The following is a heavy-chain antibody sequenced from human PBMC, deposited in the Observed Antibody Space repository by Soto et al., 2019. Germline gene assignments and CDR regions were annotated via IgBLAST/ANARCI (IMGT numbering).Heavy chain of an antibody. CDR1: GGSVRGGTYY. Sequence: PSETLSLTCTVSGGSVRGGTYYWSWIRQPPGKGLESIGYIYYTGSTNYNPSLKSRVTISVDTSKNQFSLKLTSVTAADTAVYYCARGAGVATIEGFFDYWGRGTLVTVPS. CDR2: IYYTGST. J-gene: IGHJ4*02. V-gene: IGHV4-61*01. CDR3: ARGAGVATIEGFFDY. D-gene: IGHD5-12*01.